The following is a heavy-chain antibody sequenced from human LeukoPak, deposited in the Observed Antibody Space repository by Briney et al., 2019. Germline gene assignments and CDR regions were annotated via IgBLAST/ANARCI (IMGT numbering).Heavy chain of an antibody. Sequence: PGGSLRLSCAASGFTFSSYTMNWVRQALGQGLEWVSTISDPHSGSETHYADSVQGRFTISRDDSQNMVYLQMDSLRAEDTAVYYCTTRLRNHFDYWGQGTPVTVSS. CDR3: TTRLRNHFDY. V-gene: IGHV3-23*01. CDR1: GFTFSSYT. J-gene: IGHJ4*02. D-gene: IGHD5-12*01. CDR2: ISDPHSGSET.